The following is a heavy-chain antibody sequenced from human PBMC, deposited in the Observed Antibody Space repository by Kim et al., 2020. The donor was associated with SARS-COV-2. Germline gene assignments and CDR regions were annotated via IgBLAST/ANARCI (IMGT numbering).Heavy chain of an antibody. Sequence: ASVKVSCKVSGYTLTELSMHWVRQAPGKGLEWMGGFDPEDGETIYAQKFQGRVTMTEDTSTDTAYMELSSLRSEDTAVYYCATILNYYDSSGYYFFDYWGQGTLVTVSS. CDR1: GYTLTELS. CDR3: ATILNYYDSSGYYFFDY. CDR2: FDPEDGET. J-gene: IGHJ4*02. D-gene: IGHD3-22*01. V-gene: IGHV1-24*01.